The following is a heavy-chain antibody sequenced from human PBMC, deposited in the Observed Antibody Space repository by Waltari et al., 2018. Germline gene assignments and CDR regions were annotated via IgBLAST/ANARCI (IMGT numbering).Heavy chain of an antibody. V-gene: IGHV3-21*03. D-gene: IGHD3-3*01. CDR3: SASHILEWFPGGMYV. Sequence: EVQLVESGGGLVKPGGSLRLSCAASGFTFSSYSMNWVRQAPGKGLEWVSSISSSSSYIYYADSVKGRFTISRDNAKNSLYLQMNSLKIEDTAVYFCSASHILEWFPGGMYVWGQGTTVTVSA. CDR1: GFTFSSYS. J-gene: IGHJ6*01. CDR2: ISSSSSYI.